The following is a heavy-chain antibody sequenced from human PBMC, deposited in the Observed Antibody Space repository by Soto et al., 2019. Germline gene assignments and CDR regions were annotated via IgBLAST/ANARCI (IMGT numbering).Heavy chain of an antibody. CDR2: ISAYNGNT. CDR3: AREVVVEYNWFDP. V-gene: IGHV1-18*01. J-gene: IGHJ5*02. Sequence: ASVKVSCKASGYTFTSYGSSSVRQAPGQGLEWMGWISAYNGNTNYAQKLQGRVTMTTDTSTSTAYMELRSLRSDDTAVYYCAREVVVEYNWFDPWGQGTLVTVPS. D-gene: IGHD3-22*01. CDR1: GYTFTSYG.